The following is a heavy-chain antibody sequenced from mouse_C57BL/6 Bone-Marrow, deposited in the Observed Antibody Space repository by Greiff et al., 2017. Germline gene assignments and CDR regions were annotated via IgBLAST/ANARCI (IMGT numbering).Heavy chain of an antibody. CDR2: IDPENGDT. J-gene: IGHJ2*01. D-gene: IGHD2-9*01. CDR3: TTLPYYGYDDGFDY. CDR1: GFNIKDDY. V-gene: IGHV14-4*01. Sequence: EVQLQQSGAELVRPGASVKLSCTASGFNIKDDYMHWVKQRPEQGLEWIGWIDPENGDTEYASKFQGKATITADTSSNTAYLQLRSLTSEDTAVYYCTTLPYYGYDDGFDYWGQGTTLTVSS.